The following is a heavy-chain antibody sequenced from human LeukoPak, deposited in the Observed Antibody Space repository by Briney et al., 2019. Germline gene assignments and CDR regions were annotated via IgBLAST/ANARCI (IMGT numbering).Heavy chain of an antibody. Sequence: GGSLRLSCAASGYMFSDYYMSWIRQAPEKGLEWLSYISHSGSTIYYADSVKGRFTISRDNAKNSLYLQMNSLRAEDMALYYCAKGTDYDFWSGYLDWGQGTVVTVSS. V-gene: IGHV3-11*01. CDR3: AKGTDYDFWSGYLD. CDR1: GYMFSDYY. D-gene: IGHD3-3*01. J-gene: IGHJ4*02. CDR2: ISHSGSTI.